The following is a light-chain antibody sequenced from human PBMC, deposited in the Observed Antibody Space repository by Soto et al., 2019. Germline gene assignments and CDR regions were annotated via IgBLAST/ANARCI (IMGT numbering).Light chain of an antibody. V-gene: IGKV3-20*01. CDR2: GVS. CDR3: HHYGSSPYT. Sequence: EIVLTQSPGTLSLFPGERATLSCRASQSLSRSYLAWFQQKPGQAPRLLIYGVSSRATGIPDRFSGSGSGTDFTLTISRLEPEDFAVYYCHHYGSSPYTFGQGTKLEI. CDR1: QSLSRSY. J-gene: IGKJ2*01.